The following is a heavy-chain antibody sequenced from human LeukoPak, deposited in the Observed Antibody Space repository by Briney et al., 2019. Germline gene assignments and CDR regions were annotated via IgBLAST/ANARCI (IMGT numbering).Heavy chain of an antibody. CDR1: GFTVTNYA. Sequence: GASLVLCCAASGFTVTNYAMYWVRQAPGKGLEWVSAISGRDDSTYYADSVKGRFTISRDTSKNTLFLQMNSLRAEDTAVYYCAKWGDYDILTGYYDPDYWGQGTLVTVSS. CDR3: AKWGDYDILTGYYDPDY. D-gene: IGHD3-9*01. CDR2: ISGRDDST. V-gene: IGHV3-23*01. J-gene: IGHJ4*02.